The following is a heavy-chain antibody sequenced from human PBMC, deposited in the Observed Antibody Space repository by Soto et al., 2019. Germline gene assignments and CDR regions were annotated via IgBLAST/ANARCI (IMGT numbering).Heavy chain of an antibody. Sequence: ASVKVSCKTSGYTFTGHHIHWVRQAPGQGLEWMGWINPISGGTKYREKFQGRVSITRDKSSSTAYMELSSLTSDDSAVYYCAKDGRHCSGGSCPQGHWGQGTMVTVSS. J-gene: IGHJ4*02. CDR3: AKDGRHCSGGSCPQGH. D-gene: IGHD2-15*01. V-gene: IGHV1-2*02. CDR2: INPISGGT. CDR1: GYTFTGHH.